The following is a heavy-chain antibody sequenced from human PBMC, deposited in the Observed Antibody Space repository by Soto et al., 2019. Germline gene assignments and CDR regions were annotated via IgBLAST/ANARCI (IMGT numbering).Heavy chain of an antibody. Sequence: PGGSLRLSCAASGFTFSSYGMHWVRQAPGKGLEWVAVISYDGSNKQYADSVKGRFTISRDNSKNTLYLQMSSLRAEDTAVYYCARSPGYSSSWYDYWGQGTLVTSPQ. CDR2: ISYDGSNK. CDR1: GFTFSSYG. J-gene: IGHJ4*02. CDR3: ARSPGYSSSWYDY. V-gene: IGHV3-30*03. D-gene: IGHD6-13*01.